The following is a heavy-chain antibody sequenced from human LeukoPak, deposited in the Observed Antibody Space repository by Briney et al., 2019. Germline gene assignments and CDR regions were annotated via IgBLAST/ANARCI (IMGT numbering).Heavy chain of an antibody. J-gene: IGHJ4*02. V-gene: IGHV4-39*01. CDR3: ARQGRGCSSSSCYSD. CDR1: GGSISSSHFY. Sequence: SETLSLTCTVSGGSISSSHFYWGWIRQPPEKGLEWIGSVYDSGSAYHNPSITSRVTISVDVSKNQFSLNLRSVTAADTAVYYCARQGRGCSSSSCYSDWGQGTMVTVSS. CDR2: VYDSGSA. D-gene: IGHD2-2*01.